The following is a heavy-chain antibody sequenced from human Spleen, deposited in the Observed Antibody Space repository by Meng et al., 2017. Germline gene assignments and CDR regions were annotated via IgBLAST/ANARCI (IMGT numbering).Heavy chain of an antibody. CDR3: ARASYGTDFDY. D-gene: IGHD3-10*01. CDR2: IYYSGST. V-gene: IGHV4-39*07. J-gene: IGHJ4*02. CDR1: GGSISSSSYY. Sequence: SETLSLTCTVSGGSISSSSYYWGWIRQPPGKGLEWIGSIYYSGSTYYNPSLKSRVTISVDTSKNQFSLKLSSVTAADTAVYYCARASYGTDFDYWGQGTLVTVSS.